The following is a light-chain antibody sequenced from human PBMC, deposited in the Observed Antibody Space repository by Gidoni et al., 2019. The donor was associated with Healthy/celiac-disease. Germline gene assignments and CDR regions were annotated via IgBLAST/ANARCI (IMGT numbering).Light chain of an antibody. V-gene: IGKV1-39*01. Sequence: DIQMTKSPPSLSASVGDRVTITCRASQSISSYLDWYQQKPGKAPKLLIYAASSLQSGVPSRFSGSGSGTDFTLTISSLQPEDFATYYCQQSYSTLFYRFGQGTKLEIK. CDR2: AAS. CDR1: QSISSY. CDR3: QQSYSTLFYR. J-gene: IGKJ2*03.